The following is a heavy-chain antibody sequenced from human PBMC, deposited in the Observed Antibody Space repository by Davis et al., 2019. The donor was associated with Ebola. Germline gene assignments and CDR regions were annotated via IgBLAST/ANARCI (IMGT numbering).Heavy chain of an antibody. J-gene: IGHJ4*02. D-gene: IGHD6-6*01. CDR3: ARGEYRSSSLNFDY. CDR1: SGSISSYY. V-gene: IGHV4-59*01. CDR2: ISYSGST. Sequence: SETLSLTCTVSSGSISSYYWSWIRQPPGKGLEWIGYISYSGSTDYNPSLKSRVTISVDTSKNQFSLKLSSVTAADTAVYYCARGEYRSSSLNFDYWGQGTLVTVSS.